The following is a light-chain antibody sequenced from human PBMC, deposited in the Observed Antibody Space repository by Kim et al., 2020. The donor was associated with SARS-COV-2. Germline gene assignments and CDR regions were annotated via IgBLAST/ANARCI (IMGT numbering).Light chain of an antibody. CDR3: QQYGSSPYS. CDR2: GAS. Sequence: LSPGERAPLPRGATQSVSSSYLAWYQQNPAPAPSPLIYGASSRATGIPDGFSGSGSGTDFTLPISRLEPEVFAVYYCQQYGSSPYSCGQGTKLEI. CDR1: QSVSSSY. V-gene: IGKV3-20*01. J-gene: IGKJ2*03.